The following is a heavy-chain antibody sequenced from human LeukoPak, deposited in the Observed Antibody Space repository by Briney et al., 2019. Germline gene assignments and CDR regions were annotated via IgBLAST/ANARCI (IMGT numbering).Heavy chain of an antibody. V-gene: IGHV1-18*01. CDR2: ISGYNDNA. Sequence: ASVKVSCRTSGYFFSTYGISWVRQAPGQGFEWMGWISGYNDNALYAQKFRGRVTMTADTSTSTAYMELNSLRSDDTAVCYCARDRGELRVWFDPWGQGTLVTVSS. J-gene: IGHJ5*02. D-gene: IGHD1-1*01. CDR1: GYFFSTYG. CDR3: ARDRGELRVWFDP.